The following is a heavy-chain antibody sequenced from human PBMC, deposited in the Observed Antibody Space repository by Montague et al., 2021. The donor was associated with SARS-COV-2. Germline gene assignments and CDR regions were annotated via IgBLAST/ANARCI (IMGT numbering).Heavy chain of an antibody. CDR2: SDHSGIT. Sequence: SETLSLTCTVSGGSISSGSYWGWILQPPGKGLEWIGTSDHSGITXXSPXXXSRVTISLDTSKNQFSLNLDSVTASDTAMYYCARVISAVAGANFYFDYWGQGTLVTVSS. D-gene: IGHD4/OR15-4a*01. J-gene: IGHJ4*02. CDR3: ARVISAVAGANFYFDY. CDR1: GGSISSGSY. V-gene: IGHV4-38-2*02.